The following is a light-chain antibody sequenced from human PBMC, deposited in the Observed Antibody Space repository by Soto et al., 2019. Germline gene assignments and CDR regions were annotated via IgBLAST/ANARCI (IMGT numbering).Light chain of an antibody. V-gene: IGKV3-15*01. CDR3: QQYNNWPPIT. CDR1: QSVNSN. CDR2: GAS. J-gene: IGKJ5*01. Sequence: EVFMTKSPATLSVSPGERATLSCRASQSVNSNLAWYQQRPGQAPRLLIYGASTRATGIPARFSGSGSGTEFTLTISSLQSEDFAVYYCQQYNNWPPITFGQGTRLEIK.